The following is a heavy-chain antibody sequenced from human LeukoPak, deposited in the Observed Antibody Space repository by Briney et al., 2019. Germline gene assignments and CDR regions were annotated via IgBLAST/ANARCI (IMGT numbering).Heavy chain of an antibody. CDR2: ISYDGSNK. J-gene: IGHJ4*02. CDR3: ARDGYCSGTSCYTGLDY. D-gene: IGHD2-2*02. V-gene: IGHV3-30*04. CDR1: GFTFSSYA. Sequence: GGSLRLSCAASGFTFSSYAMHWVRQAPGKGLEWVAVISYDGSNKYYADSVKGRFTISRDNSKNTLYLQMNSLRAEDTAVYYCARDGYCSGTSCYTGLDYWGQGTLVTVSS.